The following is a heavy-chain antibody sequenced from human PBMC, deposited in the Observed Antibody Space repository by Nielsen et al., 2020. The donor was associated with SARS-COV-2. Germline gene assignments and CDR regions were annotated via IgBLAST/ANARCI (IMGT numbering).Heavy chain of an antibody. CDR2: MNPNSGNT. CDR3: ARDPTMVRGVTNNWFDP. V-gene: IGHV1-8*01. J-gene: IGHJ5*02. D-gene: IGHD3-10*01. Sequence: ASVKVSCKASGYTFTSYDINWVRQATGQGLEWMGWMNPNSGNTGYAQKFQGRVTMTRNTSISTAYMELRSLRSDDTAVYYCARDPTMVRGVTNNWFDPWGQGTLVTVSS. CDR1: GYTFTSYD.